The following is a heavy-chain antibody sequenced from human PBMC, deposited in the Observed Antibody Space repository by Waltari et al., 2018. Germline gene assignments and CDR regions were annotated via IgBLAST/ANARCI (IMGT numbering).Heavy chain of an antibody. CDR2: IYTSGST. J-gene: IGHJ3*02. CDR1: GGSISSGSYY. D-gene: IGHD1-26*01. Sequence: QVQLQESGPGLVKPSQTLSLTCTVSGGSISSGSYYWSWIRQPAGKGLEWIGRIYTSGSTNYNPSLKSRVTISVDTSKNQFSLKLSSVTAADTAVYYCAREGGSYPNDDFDIWGQGTMV. CDR3: AREGGSYPNDDFDI. V-gene: IGHV4-61*02.